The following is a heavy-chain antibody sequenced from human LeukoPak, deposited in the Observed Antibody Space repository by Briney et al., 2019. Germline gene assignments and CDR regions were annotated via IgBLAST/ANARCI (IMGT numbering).Heavy chain of an antibody. CDR2: ISSSSSTI. V-gene: IGHV3-48*04. D-gene: IGHD6-13*01. CDR1: GFTFSSYS. J-gene: IGHJ6*03. Sequence: GGSLRLSCAASGFTFSSYSMNWVRQAPGKGLEWVSYISSSSSTIYYADSVKGRFTISRDNAKNSLYLQMNSLGAEDTAVYYCARGAAAGHYYYYYYMDVWGKGTTVTVSS. CDR3: ARGAAAGHYYYYYYMDV.